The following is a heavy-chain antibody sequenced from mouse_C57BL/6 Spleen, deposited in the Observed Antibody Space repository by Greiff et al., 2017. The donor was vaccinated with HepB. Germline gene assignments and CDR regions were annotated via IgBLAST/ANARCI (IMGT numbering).Heavy chain of an antibody. J-gene: IGHJ3*01. V-gene: IGHV1-55*01. Sequence: VQLQQPGAELVKPGASVKMSCKASGYTFTSYWITWVKQRPGQGLEWIGDIYPGSGSTNYNEKFKSKATLTVDTSSSTAYMQLSSLTSEDSAVYYCARWGSNYGWFAYWGQGTLVTVSA. CDR3: ARWGSNYGWFAY. D-gene: IGHD2-5*01. CDR1: GYTFTSYW. CDR2: IYPGSGST.